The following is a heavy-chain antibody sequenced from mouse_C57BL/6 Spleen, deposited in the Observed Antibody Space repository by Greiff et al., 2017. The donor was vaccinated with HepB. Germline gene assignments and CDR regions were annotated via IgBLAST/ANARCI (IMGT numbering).Heavy chain of an antibody. CDR3: ASNYGSSPYYAMDY. V-gene: IGHV5-4*03. D-gene: IGHD1-1*01. CDR2: ISDGGSYT. CDR1: GFTFSSYA. Sequence: EVKVVESGGGLVKPGGSLKLSCAASGFTFSSYAMSWVRQTPEKRLEWVATISDGGSYTYYPDNVKGRFTISRDNAKNNLYLQMSHLKSEDTAMYYCASNYGSSPYYAMDYWGQGTSVTVSS. J-gene: IGHJ4*01.